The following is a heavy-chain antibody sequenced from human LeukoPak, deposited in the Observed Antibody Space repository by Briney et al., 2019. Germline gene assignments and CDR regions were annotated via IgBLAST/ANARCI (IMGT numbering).Heavy chain of an antibody. Sequence: PSQTLSLTCTVSGGSISIGDYYWSWIRQPPGKGLEWIGYIYYSGSTYYNPSLKSRVTISVDTSKNQFSLKLSSVTAADTAVYYCARGDSSSWYFDYWGQGTLVTVSS. J-gene: IGHJ4*02. CDR2: IYYSGST. CDR1: GGSISIGDYY. V-gene: IGHV4-30-4*01. CDR3: ARGDSSSWYFDY. D-gene: IGHD6-13*01.